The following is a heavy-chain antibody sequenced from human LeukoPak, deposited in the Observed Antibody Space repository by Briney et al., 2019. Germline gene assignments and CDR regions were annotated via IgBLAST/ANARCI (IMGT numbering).Heavy chain of an antibody. CDR3: AKGYMVRGAFIDAFDI. J-gene: IGHJ3*02. CDR2: ISWNSGSI. CDR1: GFTFDDYA. D-gene: IGHD3-10*01. Sequence: GGSLRLSCAASGFTFDDYAMHWVRQAPGKGLEWVSGISWNSGSIGYADSVKGRFTISRDNAKNSLYLQMNSLRAEDMALYYCAKGYMVRGAFIDAFDIWGQGTMVTVSS. V-gene: IGHV3-9*03.